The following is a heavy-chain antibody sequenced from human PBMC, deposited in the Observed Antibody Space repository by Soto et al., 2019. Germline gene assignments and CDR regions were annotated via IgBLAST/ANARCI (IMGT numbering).Heavy chain of an antibody. CDR1: GGFVSSGSYY. CDR2: MSHSGGT. D-gene: IGHD1-1*01. J-gene: IGHJ3*02. Sequence: QVQLQQWGAGLLKPSETLSLTCAVYGGFVSSGSYYWSWLRQPPGKGLEWIGEMSHSGGTHFNSSLKMRVTISVDTSKNQFSLKMSSVTAADTALYYCARVERGTATTVVDAFDIWGPGTMVTVSS. V-gene: IGHV4-34*01. CDR3: ARVERGTATTVVDAFDI.